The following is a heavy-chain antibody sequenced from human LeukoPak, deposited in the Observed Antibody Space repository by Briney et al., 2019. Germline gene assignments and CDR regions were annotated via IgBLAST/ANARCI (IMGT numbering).Heavy chain of an antibody. CDR2: IWYDGSSK. V-gene: IGHV3-33*01. D-gene: IGHD2-15*01. J-gene: IGHJ6*04. CDR3: ARSYCSGGSCSYYYYYGMDV. CDR1: GFTFSSYG. Sequence: GGSLRLSCAASGFTFSSYGMHWVRQAPGKGLEWVAVIWYDGSSKYYADSVKGRFTISRDNSKNTLYLQMNSLRAEDTAAYYCARSYCSGGSCSYYYYYGMDVWGKGTTVTVSS.